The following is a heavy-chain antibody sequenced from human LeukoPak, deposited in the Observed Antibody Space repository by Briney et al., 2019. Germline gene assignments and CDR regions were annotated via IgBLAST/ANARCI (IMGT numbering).Heavy chain of an antibody. V-gene: IGHV1-69*05. CDR1: GGTFNNSA. Sequence: SVKVSCKTSGGTFNNSAISWVRQAPGQGLEWLGGIMPLFGTAGYAQKFQDRVTITKDESTRTVYLELTSLTSDDTAVYYCARDVHGDYGSGWFDPWGQGTLVSVSS. D-gene: IGHD4-17*01. CDR2: IMPLFGTA. J-gene: IGHJ5*02. CDR3: ARDVHGDYGSGWFDP.